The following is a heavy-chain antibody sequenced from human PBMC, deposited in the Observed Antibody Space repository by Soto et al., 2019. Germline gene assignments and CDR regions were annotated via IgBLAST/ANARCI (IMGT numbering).Heavy chain of an antibody. V-gene: IGHV7-4-1*01. Sequence: ASVKVSCKASGYTFTSYAMNWVRQAPGQGLEWMGWINTNTGNPTYAQGFTGRFVFSLDTSVSTAYLQICSLKAEDTAVYYCARSVAVGHFGVVPLEQDPWGKGTRGTAPQ. D-gene: IGHD3-3*01. CDR3: ARSVAVGHFGVVPLEQDP. J-gene: IGHJ5*02. CDR2: INTNTGNP. CDR1: GYTFTSYA.